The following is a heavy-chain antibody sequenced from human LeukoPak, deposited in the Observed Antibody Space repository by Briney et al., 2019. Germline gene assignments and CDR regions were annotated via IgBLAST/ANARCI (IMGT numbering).Heavy chain of an antibody. CDR3: ARSLGRGYYYYMDV. D-gene: IGHD7-27*01. CDR1: VGSISSGDYY. V-gene: IGHV4-30-4*08. J-gene: IGHJ6*03. CDR2: IYYSRST. Sequence: SQTLSLTCTVSVGSISSGDYYWSWIRQSPGKGLEWIGYIYYSRSTYYNPSLKSRIIISADTSRNQFSLNLSSVTAADTAVYYCARSLGRGYYYYMDVWGKGTTVTVSS.